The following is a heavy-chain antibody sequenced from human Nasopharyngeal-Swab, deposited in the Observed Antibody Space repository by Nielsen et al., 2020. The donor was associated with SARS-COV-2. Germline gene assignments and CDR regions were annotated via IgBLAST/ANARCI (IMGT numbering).Heavy chain of an antibody. CDR1: GGTFSSYA. CDR2: INPNSGGT. CDR3: AREPLRTHWFDP. D-gene: IGHD4-17*01. V-gene: IGHV1-2*06. Sequence: ASVKVSCKASGGTFSSYAISWVRQTPGQGLEWMGRINPNSGGTNYAQKFQGRVTMTRDTSISTAYMELSRLRSDDTAVYYCAREPLRTHWFDPWGQGTLVTVSS. J-gene: IGHJ5*02.